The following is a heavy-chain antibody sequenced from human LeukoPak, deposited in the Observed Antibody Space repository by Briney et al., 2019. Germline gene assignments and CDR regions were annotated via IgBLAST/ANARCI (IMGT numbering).Heavy chain of an antibody. CDR2: ISTDGRST. J-gene: IGHJ4*02. CDR1: VFTLSRYW. V-gene: IGHV3-74*01. Sequence: PGWSLALERVASVFTLSRYWMQWVRQPPGKGLVWLSRISTDGRSTNYADSVKGRFTISRDNARNTLYLQMNSLRAEDTAVYYCLRDLIRGDQGTLVTVSS. CDR3: LRDLIR. D-gene: IGHD3-10*01.